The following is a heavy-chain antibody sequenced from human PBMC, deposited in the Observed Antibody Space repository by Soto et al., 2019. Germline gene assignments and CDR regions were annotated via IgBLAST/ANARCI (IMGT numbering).Heavy chain of an antibody. Sequence: GGSLRLSCAASGFTFSSYGMHWVRQAPGKGLEWVAVIWYDGSNKYYADSVKGRFTISRDNSKNTLYLQMNSLRAEDTAVYYCARDPTAGDYLTLLYYMDVWGKGTTVTVSS. CDR2: IWYDGSNK. J-gene: IGHJ6*03. CDR1: GFTFSSYG. V-gene: IGHV3-33*01. CDR3: ARDPTAGDYLTLLYYMDV. D-gene: IGHD4-17*01.